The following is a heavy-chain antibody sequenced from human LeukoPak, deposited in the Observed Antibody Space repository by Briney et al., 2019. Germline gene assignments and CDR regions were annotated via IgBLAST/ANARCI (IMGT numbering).Heavy chain of an antibody. V-gene: IGHV1-69*05. D-gene: IGHD2-21*02. CDR3: AREVHGGDGYAFDI. CDR1: GGTFRSYS. Sequence: ASVTVSCQAFGGTFRSYSVNWVRQAPGQGLEWMGEITPLFGPRNFAQRFQGRLTMTTDGSTTTVYMELSSLRSEDTAVYYCAREVHGGDGYAFDIWGQGTMVTVSS. J-gene: IGHJ3*02. CDR2: ITPLFGPR.